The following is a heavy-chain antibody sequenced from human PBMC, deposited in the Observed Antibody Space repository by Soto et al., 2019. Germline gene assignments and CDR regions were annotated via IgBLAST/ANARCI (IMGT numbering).Heavy chain of an antibody. J-gene: IGHJ6*02. Sequence: GGSLRPCCASSGFTISSYGMHGVRQAPGKGLKWVAVISYDGSNKYYADSVKGRFTISRDNFKNTLYLQMNSLRAEDTGVYYCAKTTYSSSSTYYYGMDVWGQGTTVTVSS. CDR2: ISYDGSNK. V-gene: IGHV3-30*18. CDR3: AKTTYSSSSTYYYGMDV. D-gene: IGHD6-6*01. CDR1: GFTISSYG.